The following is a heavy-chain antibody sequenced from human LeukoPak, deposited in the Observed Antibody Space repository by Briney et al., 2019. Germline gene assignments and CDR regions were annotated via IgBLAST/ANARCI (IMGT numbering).Heavy chain of an antibody. CDR1: GGSVSSGVYS. CDR2: INHSGST. Sequence: SETLTLTCLVSGGSVSSGVYSWNWIRPPPGKGLEWIGEINHSGSTNYNPSLKSRVTISVDTSKNQFSLKLSSVTAADTAVYYCARPQAPYYDFWSGYPNYFDYWGQGTLVTVSS. CDR3: ARPQAPYYDFWSGYPNYFDY. V-gene: IGHV4-34*01. J-gene: IGHJ4*02. D-gene: IGHD3-3*01.